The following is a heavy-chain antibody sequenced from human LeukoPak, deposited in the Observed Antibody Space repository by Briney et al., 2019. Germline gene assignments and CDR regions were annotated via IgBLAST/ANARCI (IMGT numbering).Heavy chain of an antibody. J-gene: IGHJ4*02. CDR3: ALAHGKTSRGFLDY. CDR1: GGTFSSCA. Sequence: SVKVSCKASGGTFSSCAISWVRQAPGQGLEWMGGIIPIFGTANYAQKFQGRVTITADESTSTAYMELSSLRSEDTAVYYCALAHGKTSRGFLDYWGQGTLVTVSS. D-gene: IGHD3-3*01. V-gene: IGHV1-69*13. CDR2: IIPIFGTA.